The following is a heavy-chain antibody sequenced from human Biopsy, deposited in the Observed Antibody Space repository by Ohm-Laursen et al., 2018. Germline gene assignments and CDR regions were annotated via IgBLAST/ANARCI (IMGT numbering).Heavy chain of an antibody. CDR2: MTPIP. J-gene: IGHJ4*02. D-gene: IGHD1-1*01. CDR3: ARAVRNQLVSEY. CDR1: GYTFTSYY. V-gene: IGHV1-46*01. Sequence: ASVKVSCKTSGYTFTSYYMHWVRQAPGQGLEWMGVMTPIPTYAQKFRGRVTMTSDTSISTAYMELSSLGSEDTAAYYCARAVRNQLVSEYWGQGTLVTVSS.